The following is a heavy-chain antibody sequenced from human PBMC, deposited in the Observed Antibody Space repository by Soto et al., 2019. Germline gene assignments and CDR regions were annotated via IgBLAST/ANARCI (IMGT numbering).Heavy chain of an antibody. Sequence: VQLVESGGGLVQPGGSLRLSCAASGFTVSSNYMSWVRQAPGKGLEWVSVIYSGGSTYYADSVKGRFTISRHNSKNTLYLQMNSLRAEDTAVYYCARDLRKAARPYYYYYMDVWGKGTTVTVSS. J-gene: IGHJ6*03. CDR1: GFTVSSNY. CDR3: ARDLRKAARPYYYYYMDV. D-gene: IGHD6-6*01. V-gene: IGHV3-53*04. CDR2: IYSGGST.